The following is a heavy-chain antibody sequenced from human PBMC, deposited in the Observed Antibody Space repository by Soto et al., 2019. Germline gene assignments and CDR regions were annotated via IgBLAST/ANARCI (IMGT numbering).Heavy chain of an antibody. J-gene: IGHJ6*02. V-gene: IGHV1-18*01. Sequence: ASVKVSCKASGYTFVSYGISWVRQAPGQGLEWMGWISPYNGNTNYVQKFQGRVTMTTDTPTSTVYMELRSLRADDTAVYYCARVRALAADGMDVWGQGTTVTVSS. CDR3: ARVRALAADGMDV. D-gene: IGHD6-19*01. CDR1: GYTFVSYG. CDR2: ISPYNGNT.